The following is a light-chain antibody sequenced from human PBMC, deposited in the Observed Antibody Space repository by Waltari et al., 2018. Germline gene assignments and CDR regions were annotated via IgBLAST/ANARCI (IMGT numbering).Light chain of an antibody. Sequence: DIVVTQAPHSLPVTPGEPASISCRSSQSVQQVDWYLQKPWQSPQLLIYFSSNRASGVPEWFSGGCSGTDFTLEISGVEAEDVGVEYCFLALYAPHSYGQGTTREI. CDR2: FSS. CDR3: FLALYAPHS. J-gene: IGKJ2*01. V-gene: IGKV2-28*01. CDR1: QSVQQ.